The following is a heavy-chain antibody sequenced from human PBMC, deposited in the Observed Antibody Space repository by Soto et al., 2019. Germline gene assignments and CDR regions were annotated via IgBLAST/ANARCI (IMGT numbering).Heavy chain of an antibody. J-gene: IGHJ4*02. CDR2: ISHSGST. D-gene: IGHD6-19*01. Sequence: QLQLQESGSGLVKPSQTLSLTCAVSGGSISSGGYSCSWIRQPPGKGLEWIGYISHSGSTYYNPSLKSRLTISVDRSKNQLSLTLSSVTAADTAVYYCARSGGLGAVAVDYWGKGTLVTVSS. CDR1: GGSISSGGYS. V-gene: IGHV4-30-2*01. CDR3: ARSGGLGAVAVDY.